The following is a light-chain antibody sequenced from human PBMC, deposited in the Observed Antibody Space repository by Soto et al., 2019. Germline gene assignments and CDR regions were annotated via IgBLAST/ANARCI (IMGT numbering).Light chain of an antibody. CDR3: QQYDNLPLT. V-gene: IGKV3-15*01. CDR2: GAS. J-gene: IGKJ3*01. Sequence: ERVMTQSPATLSVSPGERATLSCRASQSVGSNLAWYRQKPGQAPRLLIFGASSRATGVPARFSGSGSGTEFTLTINSLQSEDFAVYFCQQYDNLPLTFGPGT. CDR1: QSVGSN.